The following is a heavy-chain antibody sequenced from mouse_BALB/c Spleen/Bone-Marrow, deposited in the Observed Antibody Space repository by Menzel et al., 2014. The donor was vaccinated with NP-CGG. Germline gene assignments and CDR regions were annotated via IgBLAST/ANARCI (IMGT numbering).Heavy chain of an antibody. Sequence: EVKLVESGGGLVQPGGSRKLSCAASGFTFSSFGMHWVRQAPEKGLEWVAYISSGSSAIYYADTVRGRFTISRDNPKNTLFLRMTSVRGESTAMYYCAREGNWERFDYWGQGTPLTVSS. V-gene: IGHV5-17*02. CDR2: ISSGSSAI. D-gene: IGHD4-1*01. CDR3: AREGNWERFDY. J-gene: IGHJ2*01. CDR1: GFTFSSFG.